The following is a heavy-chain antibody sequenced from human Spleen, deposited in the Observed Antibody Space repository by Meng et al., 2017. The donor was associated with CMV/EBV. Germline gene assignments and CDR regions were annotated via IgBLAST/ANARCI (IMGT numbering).Heavy chain of an antibody. CDR2: VSGSGGRK. V-gene: IGHV3-23*01. J-gene: IGHJ3*01. CDR3: ARRGNYMANAFDL. CDR1: GFTFSSYW. Sequence: GGSLRLSCAASGFTFSSYWMSWVRQAPGKGLEWVSGVSGSGGRKFYADSVKGRFTISRDNSRDTLDLQVNSLRVEDTAVYYCARRGNYMANAFDLWGQGTVVTVSS. D-gene: IGHD1-7*01.